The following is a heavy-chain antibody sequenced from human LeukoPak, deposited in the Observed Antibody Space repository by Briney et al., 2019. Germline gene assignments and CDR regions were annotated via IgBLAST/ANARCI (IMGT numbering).Heavy chain of an antibody. V-gene: IGHV3-23*01. CDR2: ISGSGGST. CDR1: GFTFGDYA. D-gene: IGHD1-26*01. CDR3: AKDGVGATLRAPMYYFDY. J-gene: IGHJ4*02. Sequence: PGGSLRLSCTASGFTFGDYAMSWFRQAPGKGLEWVSAISGSGGSTYYADSVKGRFTISRDNSKNTLYLQMNSLRAEDTAVYYCAKDGVGATLRAPMYYFDYWGQGTLVTVSS.